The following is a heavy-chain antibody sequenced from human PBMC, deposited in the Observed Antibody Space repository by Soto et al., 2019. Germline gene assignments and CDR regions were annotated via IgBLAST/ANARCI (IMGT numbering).Heavy chain of an antibody. CDR2: IIPISGTA. V-gene: IGHV1-69*01. J-gene: IGHJ6*02. D-gene: IGHD2-2*01. CDR1: GGTFSSYA. Sequence: QVQLVQSGAEVKKPGSSVKVSCKASGGTFSSYAISWVRQAPGQGLEWMGGIIPISGTANYAQKFQGRVKINADESTSTAYMELSSLRSEDTAVYYCARSQGSSTSLEIYYYYYYGMDVWGHGTTVTVSS. CDR3: ARSQGSSTSLEIYYYYYYGMDV.